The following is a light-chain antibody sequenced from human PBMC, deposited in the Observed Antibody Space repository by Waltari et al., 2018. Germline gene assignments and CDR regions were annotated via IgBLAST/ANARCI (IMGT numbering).Light chain of an antibody. J-gene: IGKJ2*01. V-gene: IGKV1-5*03. CDR2: KAS. CDR3: QQYNSDQYT. Sequence: DIQMTQSPSTLSASIGDRVTITCRASQSIKTWLAWYQHRPGKAPKLLSQKASFLQSGVPSRFSCSESGTEFTLTINSLQPDDLATYHCQQYNSDQYTFGQGTKLEI. CDR1: QSIKTW.